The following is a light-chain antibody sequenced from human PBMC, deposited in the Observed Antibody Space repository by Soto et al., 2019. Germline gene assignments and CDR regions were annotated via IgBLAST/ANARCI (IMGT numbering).Light chain of an antibody. Sequence: DIQMTQSPSSLSASVVDRVTITCRARQDIGTDLGWYQQKPGKAPVRLLFAASVAARGVPSTLGCSRSGTEFTLTLSSLQPEDFATYYCVQHYSNPLTFGGGNKVDIK. CDR3: VQHYSNPLT. V-gene: IGKV1-17*01. J-gene: IGKJ4*01. CDR2: AAS. CDR1: QDIGTD.